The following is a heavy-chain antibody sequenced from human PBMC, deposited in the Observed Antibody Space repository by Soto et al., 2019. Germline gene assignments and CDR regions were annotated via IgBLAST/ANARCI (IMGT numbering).Heavy chain of an antibody. CDR2: IKQDGSEK. CDR3: ARNIYQLLGLDYYYMDV. J-gene: IGHJ6*03. CDR1: GFTFSSYW. V-gene: IGHV3-7*01. D-gene: IGHD2-2*01. Sequence: GGSLRLSCAASGFTFSSYWMSWVRQAPGKGLEWVANIKQDGSEKYYVDSVKGRFTISRDNAKNSLYLQMNSLRAEDTAVYYCARNIYQLLGLDYYYMDVWGKGTTVTVSS.